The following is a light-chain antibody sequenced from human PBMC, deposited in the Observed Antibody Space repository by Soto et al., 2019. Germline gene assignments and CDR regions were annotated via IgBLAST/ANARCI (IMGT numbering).Light chain of an antibody. V-gene: IGLV1-40*01. Sequence: LTQPPSVSGAPGQRVTISCTGSSSNIGAGYDVHWYQQLPGTAPKLLIYGNSNRPSGVPDRFSGSKSGTSASLAITGLQAEDEADYYCQSYDSSLSGSRVFGGGTKLTVL. CDR2: GNS. J-gene: IGLJ2*01. CDR3: QSYDSSLSGSRV. CDR1: SSNIGAGYD.